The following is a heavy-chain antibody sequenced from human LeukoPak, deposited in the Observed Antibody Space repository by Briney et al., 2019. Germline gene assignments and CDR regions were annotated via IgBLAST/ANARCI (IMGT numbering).Heavy chain of an antibody. CDR1: GYTFTGYY. Sequence: GASVKVSCKTSGYTFTGYYIHWVRQAPGQGLEWMGWINPNRGGTNYAQKFQGRVTMTRDTSISTAYLELNRLRSVDTAVYFCASDFETSGYSVSCYFDYWGQGTLVTVSS. V-gene: IGHV1-2*02. CDR3: ASDFETSGYSVSCYFDY. CDR2: INPNRGGT. J-gene: IGHJ4*02. D-gene: IGHD3-22*01.